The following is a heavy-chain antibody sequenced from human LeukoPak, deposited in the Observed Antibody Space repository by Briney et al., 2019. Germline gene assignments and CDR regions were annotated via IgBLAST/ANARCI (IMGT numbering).Heavy chain of an antibody. D-gene: IGHD2-15*01. V-gene: IGHV3-21*04. CDR1: GFTFSSYS. CDR3: AKTNSYCSGGSCYSISAYYYYMDV. J-gene: IGHJ6*03. Sequence: PGGSLRLSCAASGFTFSSYSLNWVRQAPGKGLEWVSSISSYIYYADSVKGRFTISRDNSKNTLYLQMNSLRAEDTAVYYCAKTNSYCSGGSCYSISAYYYYMDVWGKGTTVTISS. CDR2: ISSYI.